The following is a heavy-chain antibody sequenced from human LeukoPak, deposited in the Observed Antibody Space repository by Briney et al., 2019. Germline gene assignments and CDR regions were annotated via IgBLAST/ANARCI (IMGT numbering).Heavy chain of an antibody. J-gene: IGHJ4*02. CDR1: RFTFDDYA. Sequence: GGSLRLSCTASRFTFDDYAMHWVRQAPGKGLEWVSLISGSGGSTYYADSVKGRFTISRDNSKNTLYLQMNSLRAEDTAVYYCAKFLPTHIVVANYYFDYWGQGTLVTVSS. D-gene: IGHD2-21*01. CDR2: ISGSGGST. V-gene: IGHV3-23*01. CDR3: AKFLPTHIVVANYYFDY.